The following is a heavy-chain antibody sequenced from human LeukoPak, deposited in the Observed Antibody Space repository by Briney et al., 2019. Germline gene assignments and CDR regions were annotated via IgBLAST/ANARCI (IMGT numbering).Heavy chain of an antibody. CDR1: VYTFTGFY. J-gene: IGHJ4*02. Sequence: GASVKVSCKPSVYTFTGFYIHWVRQAPGQGLHWMGWINPKNGATKYSQNFRGRVTMTRDTSIDTAYMELSSLTSDDTAIYYCARPTHRLTVTTAIDYWGQGTLVTVSS. CDR2: INPKNGAT. CDR3: ARPTHRLTVTTAIDY. V-gene: IGHV1-2*02. D-gene: IGHD4-17*01.